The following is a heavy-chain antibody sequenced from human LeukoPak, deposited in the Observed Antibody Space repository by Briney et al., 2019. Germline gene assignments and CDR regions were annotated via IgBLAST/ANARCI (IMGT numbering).Heavy chain of an antibody. D-gene: IGHD6-13*01. CDR1: GGSISSSSYY. Sequence: PSETLSLTCTVSGGSISSSSYYWGWIRQPPGKGLEWIGSIYYSGSTYYNPSLKSRVTISVDTSKNQFSPKLSSVTAADTAVYYCARHFPEAQAAAGTWVFDYWGQGTLVTVSS. CDR2: IYYSGST. V-gene: IGHV4-39*01. J-gene: IGHJ4*02. CDR3: ARHFPEAQAAAGTWVFDY.